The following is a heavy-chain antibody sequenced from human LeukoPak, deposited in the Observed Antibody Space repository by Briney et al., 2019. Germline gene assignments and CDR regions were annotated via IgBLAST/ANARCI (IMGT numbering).Heavy chain of an antibody. V-gene: IGHV3-48*01. CDR2: ISSSSSPI. CDR1: GFTFSTYT. CDR3: AAQYSYDSRGFDY. D-gene: IGHD3-22*01. J-gene: IGHJ4*02. Sequence: TGGSLRLSCAASGFTFSTYTMNWVRQGPGKGLEWVSYISSSSSPIYYADSVKGRFTISRDNAKNSLYLQMNSLRADDTAVYYCAAQYSYDSRGFDYWGQGTLVTVSS.